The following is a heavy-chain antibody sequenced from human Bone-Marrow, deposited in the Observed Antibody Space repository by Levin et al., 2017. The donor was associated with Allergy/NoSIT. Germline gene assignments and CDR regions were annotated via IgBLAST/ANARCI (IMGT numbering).Heavy chain of an antibody. CDR3: AVTVTNPFDY. J-gene: IGHJ4*02. CDR1: GGSISSYY. D-gene: IGHD4-17*01. CDR2: IYYSGST. V-gene: IGHV4-59*08. Sequence: PGGSLRLSCTVSGGSISSYYWSWIRQPPGKGLEWIGYIYYSGSTNYNPSLKSRVTISVDTSKNQFSLKLSSVTAADTAVYYCAVTVTNPFDYWGRGTLVTVSS.